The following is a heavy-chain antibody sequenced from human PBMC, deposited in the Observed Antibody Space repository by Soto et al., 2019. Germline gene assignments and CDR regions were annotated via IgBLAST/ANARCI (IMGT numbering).Heavy chain of an antibody. CDR1: GGSISSYY. D-gene: IGHD6-13*01. CDR2: IYYSGST. Sequence: TSETLSLTCTVSGGSISSYYWSWIRQPPGKGLEWIGYIYYSGSTNYNPSLKSRVTISVDTSKNQFSLKLSSVTAADTAVYYCARLYTSSSWPYLDYWGQGTLVTVSS. CDR3: ARLYTSSSWPYLDY. J-gene: IGHJ4*02. V-gene: IGHV4-59*08.